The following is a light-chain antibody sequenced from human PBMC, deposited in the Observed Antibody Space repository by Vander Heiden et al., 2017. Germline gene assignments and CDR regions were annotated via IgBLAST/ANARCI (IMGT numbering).Light chain of an antibody. CDR3: FSYAGIYTYV. Sequence: QSALTQPRSVSGSPGQSVTIPCSGTSRDVGAYNFVAWYQQHPGKAPKLLIYDVNKRPSGVPDRFSGSKSANTASLTISGLQAEDEADYFCFSYAGIYTYVFRTGSTVTVL. V-gene: IGLV2-11*01. J-gene: IGLJ1*01. CDR1: SRDVGAYNF. CDR2: DVN.